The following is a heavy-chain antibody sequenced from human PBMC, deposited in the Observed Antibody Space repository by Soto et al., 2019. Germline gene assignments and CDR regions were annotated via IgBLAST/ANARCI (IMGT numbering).Heavy chain of an antibody. CDR2: INHAGST. CDR3: AREVVAATNWFDP. CDR1: GESFNAYY. V-gene: IGHV4-34*01. Sequence: SETLSLTCAVYGESFNAYYWSWIRQPPGKGLEWIGKINHAGSTNYNPSLKSRVTMSVDASKNQFSLNLTSVTAADTAVYYCAREVVAATNWFDPWGQGTLVTVSS. D-gene: IGHD2-15*01. J-gene: IGHJ5*02.